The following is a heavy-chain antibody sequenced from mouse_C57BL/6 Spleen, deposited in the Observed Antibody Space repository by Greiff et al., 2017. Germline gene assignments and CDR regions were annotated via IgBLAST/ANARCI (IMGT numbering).Heavy chain of an antibody. J-gene: IGHJ1*03. D-gene: IGHD1-1*01. CDR2: IHPNSGST. V-gene: IGHV1-64*01. CDR1: GYTFTSYW. CDR3: AREGSSYGDWYVDV. Sequence: QVQLMQPGAELVKPGASLKFSCKASGYTFTSYWMHWVKQRPGKGLEWVGIIHPNSGSTNYNEKFKSKATLTVGKSTSTAYMQLSSLTSEDSAVYYDAREGSSYGDWYVDVWGTGTTVTVSS.